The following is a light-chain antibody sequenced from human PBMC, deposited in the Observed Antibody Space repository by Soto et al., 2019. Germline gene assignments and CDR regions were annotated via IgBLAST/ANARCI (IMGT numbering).Light chain of an antibody. Sequence: VMTQSPANLSVSPGERATLSCWASETVATNLAWYQQKPGQAPRLLISGASTRAAGISDRFRGSGSGTEFTLTICSLLSEDSAIYYCQQYFEWPPMTFGQGTKVEI. CDR1: ETVATN. J-gene: IGKJ1*01. CDR3: QQYFEWPPMT. V-gene: IGKV3-15*01. CDR2: GAS.